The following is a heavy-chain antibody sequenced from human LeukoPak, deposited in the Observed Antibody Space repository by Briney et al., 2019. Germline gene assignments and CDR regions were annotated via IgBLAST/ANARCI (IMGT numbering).Heavy chain of an antibody. Sequence: SWVRQPPGKALEWLALIYWDDDKRYSPSLKSRLTITKDTSKNQVVLTMTNMDPVDTATYYCARYYDSSGYQPYYFDYWGQGTLVTVSS. D-gene: IGHD3-22*01. J-gene: IGHJ4*02. V-gene: IGHV2-5*08. CDR2: IYWDDDK. CDR3: ARYYDSSGYQPYYFDY.